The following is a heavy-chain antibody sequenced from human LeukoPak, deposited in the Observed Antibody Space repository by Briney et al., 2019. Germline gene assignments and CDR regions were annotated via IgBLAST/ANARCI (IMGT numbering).Heavy chain of an antibody. CDR2: IYYSGST. Sequence: SETLSLTCIVSGGSISSYYWNWLRQPPGKGLEWIGYIYYSGSTNYNPSLKSRVTISVDTSKNQFFLKLSSVTAADTAVYYCARSDGYNYGQRFDHWGQGALVTVSS. CDR3: ARSDGYNYGQRFDH. CDR1: GGSISSYY. V-gene: IGHV4-59*01. D-gene: IGHD5-18*01. J-gene: IGHJ4*02.